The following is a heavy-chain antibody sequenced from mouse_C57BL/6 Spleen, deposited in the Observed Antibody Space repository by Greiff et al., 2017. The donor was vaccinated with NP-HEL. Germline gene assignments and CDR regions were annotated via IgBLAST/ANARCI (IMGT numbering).Heavy chain of an antibody. V-gene: IGHV1-15*01. CDR2: IDPETGGT. Sequence: QVQLQQSGAELVRPGASVTLSCKASGYTFTDYEMHWVKQTPVHGLEWIGAIDPETGGTAYNQKFKGKAILTADKSSSTAYMELRSLTSEDSAVYYCTREDYGSSYDFDYWGQGTTLTVSS. CDR3: TREDYGSSYDFDY. J-gene: IGHJ2*01. CDR1: GYTFTDYE. D-gene: IGHD1-1*01.